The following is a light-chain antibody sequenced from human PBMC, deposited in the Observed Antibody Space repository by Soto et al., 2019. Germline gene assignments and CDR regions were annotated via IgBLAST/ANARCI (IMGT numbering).Light chain of an antibody. CDR1: QGISNL. V-gene: IGKV1-27*01. J-gene: IGKJ5*01. CDR3: QQSHTFPIT. Sequence: DIQMTQPPSSLSASVGDRVTITCRASQGISNLLAWYQQRPGKLPKLLIYAASTLQPGVPSRFSASGSGTDFTLTINNLQPEDFATYYCQQSHTFPITFGQGTRLEI. CDR2: AAS.